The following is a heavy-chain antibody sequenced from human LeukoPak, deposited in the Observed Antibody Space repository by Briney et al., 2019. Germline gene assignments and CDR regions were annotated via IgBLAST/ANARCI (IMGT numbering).Heavy chain of an antibody. Sequence: GGSLRLSCVASGFTFSTYAMSWVRQAPGKGLEWVSAMTGTGDTIYYADSVRGRFTISRDNSKNTLYLKMTTVGAEDTAIYYCAKDTDGVRGKVFGDFWGQGTLVTVSS. D-gene: IGHD3-10*01. CDR1: GFTFSTYA. J-gene: IGHJ4*02. CDR3: AKDTDGVRGKVFGDF. V-gene: IGHV3-23*01. CDR2: MTGTGDTI.